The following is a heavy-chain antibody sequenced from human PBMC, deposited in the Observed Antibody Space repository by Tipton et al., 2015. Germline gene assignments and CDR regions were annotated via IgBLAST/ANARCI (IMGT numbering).Heavy chain of an antibody. CDR1: GGSISSRSYY. CDR2: IYYSGNI. V-gene: IGHV4-39*01. CDR3: AREQDSDGSEYDSSGLCGFDP. D-gene: IGHD3-22*01. Sequence: GLVKPSETLSLTCTVSGGSISSRSYYWGWIRQPPGKGLEWIGSIYYSGNIYYNLSLKSRVTISVDTSKNQFSLKLSSVTAADTAVYYCAREQDSDGSEYDSSGLCGFDPWGQGTLVTVSS. J-gene: IGHJ5*02.